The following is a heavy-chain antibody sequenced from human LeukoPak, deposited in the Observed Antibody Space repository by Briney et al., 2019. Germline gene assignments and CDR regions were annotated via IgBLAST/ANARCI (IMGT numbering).Heavy chain of an antibody. D-gene: IGHD5-12*01. CDR3: VRGGYDFDY. CDR2: TYYRSKWYN. J-gene: IGHJ4*02. CDR1: GDSVSSNGAA. Sequence: QTLSLTCAISGDSVSSNGAAWNWVRQSPSRGLEWLGRTYYRSKWYNEYAVSVKSRITINPDTSKNQFSLQLNSVTPEDTAVYYGVRGGYDFDYWGQGTLVTVSS. V-gene: IGHV6-1*01.